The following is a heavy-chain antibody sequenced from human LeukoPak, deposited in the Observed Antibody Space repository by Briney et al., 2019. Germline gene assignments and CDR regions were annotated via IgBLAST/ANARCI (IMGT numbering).Heavy chain of an antibody. Sequence: GSLRLSCVASGFTFSSYWMSWVRQAPGKGLEWVAKIKEDESEKYYVDSVKGRLTISRDNAKNSVYLQMNSLRAEDTALYYCARGVYAYDYWGQGTLVTVSS. CDR3: ARGVYAYDY. D-gene: IGHD2-8*01. CDR2: IKEDESEK. V-gene: IGHV3-7*01. CDR1: GFTFSSYW. J-gene: IGHJ4*02.